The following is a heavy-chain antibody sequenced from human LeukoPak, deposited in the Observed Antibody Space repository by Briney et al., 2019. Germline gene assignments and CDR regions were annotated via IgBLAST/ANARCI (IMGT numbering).Heavy chain of an antibody. D-gene: IGHD3-3*01. V-gene: IGHV1-2*02. Sequence: ASVKVSCKASGYTFTGYYIHWVRQAPGQGLEWMGWINPNSGGTNYAQKFQGRVTMTRDTSISTAYMELSRLRSDDTAVYYCAREVKIFDYYYYYMDVWGKGTTVTVSS. CDR1: GYTFTGYY. CDR2: INPNSGGT. CDR3: AREVKIFDYYYYYMDV. J-gene: IGHJ6*03.